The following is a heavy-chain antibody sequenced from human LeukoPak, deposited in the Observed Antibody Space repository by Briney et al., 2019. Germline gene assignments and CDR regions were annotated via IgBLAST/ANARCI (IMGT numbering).Heavy chain of an antibody. D-gene: IGHD1-14*01. CDR3: ARDEPRGAWVY. CDR2: IYHTGIT. V-gene: IGHV4-59*01. J-gene: IGHJ4*02. Sequence: SETLSLTCTVSGGSIGNDYWTWIRQPPGEALEWIGDIYHTGITNYNPSLKSRVAISVDTSKNQFSLRLNSVTAADTALYYCARDEPRGAWVYWGQGALVTVSS. CDR1: GGSIGNDY.